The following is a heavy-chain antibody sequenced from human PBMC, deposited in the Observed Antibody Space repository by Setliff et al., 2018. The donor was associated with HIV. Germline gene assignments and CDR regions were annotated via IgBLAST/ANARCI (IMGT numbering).Heavy chain of an antibody. V-gene: IGHV4-4*08. CDR1: GGSISSYY. Sequence: PSETLSLTCTVSGGSISSYYWSWIRQPPGKGLEWIGYIYTSGSAFSSGTANYSPSLKSRVTISVDISKNQFSLKLTSVTAADTAMYFCARGATSEGYMDVWGKGTTVTVSS. CDR2: IYTSGSA. CDR3: ARGATSEGYMDV. J-gene: IGHJ6*03.